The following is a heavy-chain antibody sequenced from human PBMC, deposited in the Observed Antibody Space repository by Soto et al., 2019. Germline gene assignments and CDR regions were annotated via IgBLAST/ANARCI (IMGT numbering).Heavy chain of an antibody. Sequence: SETLSLTCTVSGGSISSGGYYWSWIRQHPGKGLEWIGYIYYSGSTYYNPSLKSRVTISVDTSKNQFSLKLSSVTAADTAVYYCARIGSPITTVDYWGQGTLVTSPQ. CDR3: ARIGSPITTVDY. J-gene: IGHJ4*02. D-gene: IGHD3-22*01. CDR2: IYYSGST. V-gene: IGHV4-31*03. CDR1: GGSISSGGYY.